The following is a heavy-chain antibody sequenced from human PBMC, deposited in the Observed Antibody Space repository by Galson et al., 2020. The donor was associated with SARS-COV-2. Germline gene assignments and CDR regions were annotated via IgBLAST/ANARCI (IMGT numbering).Heavy chain of an antibody. D-gene: IGHD3-22*01. J-gene: IGHJ4*02. CDR1: GFTFSSYW. CDR3: AREGDSSGSPFDY. CDR2: IKKDGSEK. Sequence: GGSLRLFCAVSGFTFSSYWMSWVRQAPGKGLEWVANIKKDGSEKYYVDSVKGRFTISRDNAKNSLFLQTNSLRAEDTAVYYCAREGDSSGSPFDYWGQGTLVTVSS. V-gene: IGHV3-7*01.